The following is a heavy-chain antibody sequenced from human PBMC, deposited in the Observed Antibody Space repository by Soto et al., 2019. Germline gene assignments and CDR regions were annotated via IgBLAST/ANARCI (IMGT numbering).Heavy chain of an antibody. CDR3: ARDSLSCSSTSCYTGLGNWFDP. D-gene: IGHD2-2*02. Sequence: LRLSCAASGFTFSSYAMHWVRQAPGKGLEWVAVISYDGSNKYYADSVKGRFTISRDNSKNTLYLQMNSLRAEDTAVYYCARDSLSCSSTSCYTGLGNWFDPWGQGTLVTVSS. V-gene: IGHV3-30-3*01. CDR2: ISYDGSNK. CDR1: GFTFSSYA. J-gene: IGHJ5*02.